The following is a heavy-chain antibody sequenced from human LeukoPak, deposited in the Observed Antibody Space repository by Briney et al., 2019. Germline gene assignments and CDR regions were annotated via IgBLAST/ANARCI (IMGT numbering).Heavy chain of an antibody. J-gene: IGHJ4*02. CDR2: ISYDGSNK. CDR1: GFTFSSYG. V-gene: IGHV3-30*18. D-gene: IGHD3-22*01. CDR3: AKVLYYYDSSGPSYYFDY. Sequence: GGSLRLSCAASGFTFSSYGMHWVRQAPGKGLEWVAVISYDGSNKYNADSVKGRFTISRDNSKNTLYLQMNSLRAEDTAVYYCAKVLYYYDSSGPSYYFDYWGQGTLVTVSS.